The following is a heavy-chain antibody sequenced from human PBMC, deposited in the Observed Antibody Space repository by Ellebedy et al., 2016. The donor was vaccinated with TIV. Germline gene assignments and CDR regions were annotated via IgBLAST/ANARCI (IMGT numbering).Heavy chain of an antibody. Sequence: PGGSLRLSCAASGLTFSSHAMSWVRQAPGKGLEWVSSITESGGNTYYADSVKGRFTISRDNSKDTLFLQMNSLRAEDTAIYFCARDPVGGGPAFDVWGQGTMVTVSS. D-gene: IGHD4-23*01. V-gene: IGHV3-23*01. CDR3: ARDPVGGGPAFDV. CDR2: ITESGGNT. J-gene: IGHJ3*01. CDR1: GLTFSSHA.